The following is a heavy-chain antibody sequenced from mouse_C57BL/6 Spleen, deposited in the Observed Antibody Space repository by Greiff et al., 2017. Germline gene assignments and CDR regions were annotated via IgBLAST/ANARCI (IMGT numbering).Heavy chain of an antibody. CDR3: ARSGPYDFDV. V-gene: IGHV1-50*01. CDR2: IDPSDSYT. Sequence: VQLQQPGAELVKPGASVKLSCKASGYTFTSYWMQWVKQRPGQGLEWIGEIDPSDSYTNYNQKFKGKATLTVDTSSSTAYMQLSSLTSEDSAVYCCARSGPYDFDVWGTGTTVTVSS. CDR1: GYTFTSYW. D-gene: IGHD1-1*01. J-gene: IGHJ1*03.